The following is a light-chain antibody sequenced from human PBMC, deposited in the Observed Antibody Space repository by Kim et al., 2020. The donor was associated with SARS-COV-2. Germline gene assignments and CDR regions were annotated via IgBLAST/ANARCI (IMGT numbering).Light chain of an antibody. CDR1: QSVSSSY. CDR2: GAS. J-gene: IGKJ2*03. Sequence: LSPGERATRACRASQSVSSSYLAWYQQKPGQAPRLLNYGASSRATGIPDRFSGSGSGTDFTLTISRLEPEDFAVYYWQQYGSSPYSFGQGTKLEI. CDR3: QQYGSSPYS. V-gene: IGKV3-20*01.